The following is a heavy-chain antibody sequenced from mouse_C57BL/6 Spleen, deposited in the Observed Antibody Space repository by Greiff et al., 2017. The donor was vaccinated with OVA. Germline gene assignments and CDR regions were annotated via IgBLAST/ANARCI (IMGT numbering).Heavy chain of an antibody. CDR2: ISDGGSYT. J-gene: IGHJ2*01. V-gene: IGHV5-4*01. D-gene: IGHD4-1*01. Sequence: EVQLVESGGGLVKPGGSLKLSCAASGFTFSSYAMSWVRQTPEKRLEWVATISDGGSYTYYPDNVKGRFTISRDNAKNNLYLQMSHLKSEDTAMYYCARDGVLTGTVFDYWGQGTTLTVSS. CDR3: ARDGVLTGTVFDY. CDR1: GFTFSSYA.